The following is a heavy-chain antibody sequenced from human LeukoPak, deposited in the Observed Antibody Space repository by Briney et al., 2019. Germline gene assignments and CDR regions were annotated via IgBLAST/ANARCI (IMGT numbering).Heavy chain of an antibody. V-gene: IGHV4-31*03. D-gene: IGHD3-22*01. CDR2: IYYSGST. CDR3: ARSTVYYDSSGYPMRYFDY. CDR1: GGSISSGGYY. Sequence: SETLSLTCTVSGGSISSGGYYWSWIRQHPGKGLEWIGYIYYSGSTYYNPSLKSRVTISVDTSKNQFSLKLSSVTAADTAVYYCARSTVYYDSSGYPMRYFDYWGQGTLVTVSS. J-gene: IGHJ4*02.